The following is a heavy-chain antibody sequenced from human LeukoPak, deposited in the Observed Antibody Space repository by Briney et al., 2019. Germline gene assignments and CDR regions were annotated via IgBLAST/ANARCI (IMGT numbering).Heavy chain of an antibody. J-gene: IGHJ4*02. Sequence: PGGSLRLSCAASGFTFSSYAMSWVRQAPGKGLEWVSAISGSGGSTYYADSVKGRFTISRDNSKNTLYLQMNSLRAEDTAVYYCAKVSRSKGMTTVTRDYWGQGTLVTVSS. D-gene: IGHD4-17*01. CDR2: ISGSGGST. V-gene: IGHV3-23*01. CDR1: GFTFSSYA. CDR3: AKVSRSKGMTTVTRDY.